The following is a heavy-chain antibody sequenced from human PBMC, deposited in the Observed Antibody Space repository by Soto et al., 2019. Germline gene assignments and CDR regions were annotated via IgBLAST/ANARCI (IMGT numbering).Heavy chain of an antibody. J-gene: IGHJ4*02. Sequence: QVQLVQSGAEVRKPGASVKVSCRASGYSLISFAMHWVRQAPGQRPEWMGWINTGNGNTEYSQNFQGRVTMTRDTSASTAYMELRSLRYEDTAVYYCARDRRNLGINCHDSKSPFDFWGQGTLVTVSS. CDR1: GYSLISFA. V-gene: IGHV1-3*04. D-gene: IGHD1-1*01. CDR2: INTGNGNT. CDR3: ARDRRNLGINCHDSKSPFDF.